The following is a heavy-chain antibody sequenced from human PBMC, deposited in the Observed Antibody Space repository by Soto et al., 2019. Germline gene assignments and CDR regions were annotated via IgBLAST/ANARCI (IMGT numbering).Heavy chain of an antibody. CDR1: GYSFTSYW. CDR3: ARNEHYYDSSGSTINYYYYGMDV. CDR2: IDPSDSYT. D-gene: IGHD3-22*01. V-gene: IGHV5-10-1*01. Sequence: GESLNISCKGSGYSFTSYWISWVRQMPGKGLEWMGRIDPSDSYTNYSPSFQGHVTISADKSISTAYLQWSSLKASDTAMYYCARNEHYYDSSGSTINYYYYGMDVWGQGTTVTVSS. J-gene: IGHJ6*02.